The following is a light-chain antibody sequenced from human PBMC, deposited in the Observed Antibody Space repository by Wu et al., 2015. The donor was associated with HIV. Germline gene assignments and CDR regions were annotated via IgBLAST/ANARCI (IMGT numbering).Light chain of an antibody. CDR3: LQDYSYPWT. V-gene: IGKV1-6*02. J-gene: IGKJ1*01. CDR1: QDIRND. CDR2: GAS. Sequence: IQMTQSPSSLSASVGDRVTITCRASQDIRNDLGWYQQKPGQAPKLLIYGASNLQIGVPLRFSGSGSGTDFTLTISSLQSEDFATYYCLQDYSYPWTFGRRGPRWRSN.